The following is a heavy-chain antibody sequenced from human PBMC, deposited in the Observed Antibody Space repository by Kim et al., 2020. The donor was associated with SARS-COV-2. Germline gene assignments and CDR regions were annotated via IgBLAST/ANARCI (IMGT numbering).Heavy chain of an antibody. D-gene: IGHD6-19*01. V-gene: IGHV1-18*04. Sequence: ASVKVSCKASGYTFTSYGISWVRQAPGQGLEWMGWISAYNGNTNYAQKLQGRVTMTTDTSTSTAYMELRSLRSDDTAVYYCAREGIKQWLARVDYYYYGMDVWGQGITVTVSS. CDR3: AREGIKQWLARVDYYYYGMDV. CDR1: GYTFTSYG. CDR2: ISAYNGNT. J-gene: IGHJ6*02.